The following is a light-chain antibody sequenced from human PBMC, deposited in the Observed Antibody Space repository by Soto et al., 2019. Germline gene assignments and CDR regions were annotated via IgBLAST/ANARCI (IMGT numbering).Light chain of an antibody. J-gene: IGKJ4*01. CDR3: QQFKSYPLT. CDR2: AAS. CDR1: QGISSY. Sequence: IQLTQSPSSLSTSLPQRVAIXWRASQGISSYLAWYQQKPGKAPKLLIYAASTLQSGVPSRFSGSGSGTDFTLTISSLQPEDFATYYCQQFKSYPLTFGGGTKVDIK. V-gene: IGKV1-9*01.